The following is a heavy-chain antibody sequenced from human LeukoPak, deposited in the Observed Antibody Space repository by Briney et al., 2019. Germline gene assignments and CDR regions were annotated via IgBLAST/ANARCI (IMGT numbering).Heavy chain of an antibody. Sequence: ASVKVSCKASGYTFTGYYMHWVRQAPGQGLEWMGWINPNSGGTNYAQKFQGRVTMTRVTSISTAYMELSRLRSDDTAVYYCARELWFGESRAFDIWGQGTMVTVSS. V-gene: IGHV1-2*02. CDR2: INPNSGGT. J-gene: IGHJ3*02. D-gene: IGHD3-10*01. CDR3: ARELWFGESRAFDI. CDR1: GYTFTGYY.